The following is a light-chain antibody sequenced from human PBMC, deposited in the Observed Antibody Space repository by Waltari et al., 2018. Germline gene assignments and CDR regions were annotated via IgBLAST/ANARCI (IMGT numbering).Light chain of an antibody. J-gene: IGLJ2*01. Sequence: QSALTQPASVSGSPGASLTISCTGTSSDIGGYNYVSWYQQHPGKAPELMIYDVNYRPSGVSNRFSGSKSGNTASLTISGLQAEDEADYYCSSYTTSNIIIFGGGTKLSVL. V-gene: IGLV2-14*03. CDR3: SSYTTSNIII. CDR1: SSDIGGYNY. CDR2: DVN.